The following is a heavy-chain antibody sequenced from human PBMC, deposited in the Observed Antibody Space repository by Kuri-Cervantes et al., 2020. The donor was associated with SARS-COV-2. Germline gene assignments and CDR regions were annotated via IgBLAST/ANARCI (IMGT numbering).Heavy chain of an antibody. J-gene: IGHJ4*02. CDR3: ASGGGVVVPAEEVWFDY. CDR1: GGSISSSSYY. CDR2: IYYSGST. V-gene: IGHV4-39*07. Sequence: SETLSLTCTVSGGSISSSSYYWGWIRQPPGKGLEWIGSIYYSGSTYYNPSLKSRVTISVDTSKRQFSLKLSSVTAADTAVYYCASGGGVVVPAEEVWFDYWGQGTLVTVSS. D-gene: IGHD2-2*01.